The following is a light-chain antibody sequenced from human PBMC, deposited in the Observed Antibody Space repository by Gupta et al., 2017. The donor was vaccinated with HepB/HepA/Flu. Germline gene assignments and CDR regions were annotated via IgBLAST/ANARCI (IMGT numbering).Light chain of an antibody. J-gene: IGKJ3*01. CDR1: QSISSY. CDR3: QQSYSTPPEGT. CDR2: AES. V-gene: IGKV1-39*01. Sequence: SHMPQSPSSLSASAGVRVTITCRASQSISSYLKWYQQKPGQAPKLLIYAESSLQSGVPSRFSGSGSGTDFTLTISSLQPEDFATYYCQQSYSTPPEGTFGPGTKVDIK.